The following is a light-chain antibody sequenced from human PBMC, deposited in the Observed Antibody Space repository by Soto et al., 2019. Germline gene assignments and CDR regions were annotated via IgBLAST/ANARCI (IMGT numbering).Light chain of an antibody. CDR2: DAS. CDR1: QSVSRR. V-gene: IGKV3-11*01. CDR3: QQRYQWPPLT. J-gene: IGKJ4*01. Sequence: EIVLTQSPATLSLSPGERATLSCRASQSVSRRLAWYQQKPGQAPRLLIYDASNRATGIAARFSGCGPGTDFTLTISSRAPEDSAGYYCQQRYQWPPLTFGEGTKVEIK.